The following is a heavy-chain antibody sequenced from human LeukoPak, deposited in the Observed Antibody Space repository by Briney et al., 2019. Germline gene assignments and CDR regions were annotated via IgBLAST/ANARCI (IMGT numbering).Heavy chain of an antibody. CDR1: GFTFSSYE. J-gene: IGHJ3*02. D-gene: IGHD3-16*01. V-gene: IGHV3-48*03. CDR3: ARSRGLRWGVRFFDI. CDR2: ISSSGSTI. Sequence: GGSLRLSCAASGFTFSSYEMNWVRQAPGKGLEWVSYISSSGSTIYYADSVKGRFTISRDNAKNSLYLQMNSLRAEDTAIYYCARSRGLRWGVRFFDIWGQGTLVTVSS.